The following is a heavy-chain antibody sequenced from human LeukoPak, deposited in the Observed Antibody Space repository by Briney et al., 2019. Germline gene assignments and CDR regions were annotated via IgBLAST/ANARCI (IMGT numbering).Heavy chain of an antibody. CDR2: ISYDESNK. J-gene: IGHJ3*02. CDR1: GFTFSSYA. CDR3: ARDFLGAFDI. Sequence: GGSLRLSCAASGFTFSSYAMHWVRQAPGKGLEWVAVISYDESNKYYADSVKGRFTISRDNSKNTLYLQMNSLRAEDTAVYYCARDFLGAFDIWGQGTMVTVSS. D-gene: IGHD3-10*01. V-gene: IGHV3-30*04.